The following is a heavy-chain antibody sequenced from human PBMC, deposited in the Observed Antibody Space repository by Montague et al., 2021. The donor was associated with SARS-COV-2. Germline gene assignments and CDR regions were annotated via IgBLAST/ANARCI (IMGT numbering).Heavy chain of an antibody. V-gene: IGHV2-5*02. Sequence: PALVTPTQTLTLTCTFSGSSLSTSEVGVGWIRQPPGKAPEFLALIYGDDDNRYKPSLKSRLTITKVTSKNQVVLTMTNVDPVDTATYYCAHFGILRYFDPWGQGTLVTVSS. J-gene: IGHJ5*02. CDR2: IYGDDDN. D-gene: IGHD3-9*01. CDR3: AHFGILRYFDP. CDR1: GSSLSTSEVG.